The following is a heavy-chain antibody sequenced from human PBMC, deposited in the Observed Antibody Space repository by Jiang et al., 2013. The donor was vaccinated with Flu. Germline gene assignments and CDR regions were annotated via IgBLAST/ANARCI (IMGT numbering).Heavy chain of an antibody. J-gene: IGHJ4*02. CDR2: VYYSGST. V-gene: IGHV4-59*01. Sequence: GSGLVKPSETLSLTCSVSGASISTYYWSWIRQPPGKGLEWIGYVYYSGSTNYNPSLKSRVTISVDTSKSQFSLNLTSVTAADTAVYYCASFEYSNSFVDHWGQGTLVTVSS. D-gene: IGHD6-6*01. CDR1: GASISTYY. CDR3: ASFEYSNSFVDH.